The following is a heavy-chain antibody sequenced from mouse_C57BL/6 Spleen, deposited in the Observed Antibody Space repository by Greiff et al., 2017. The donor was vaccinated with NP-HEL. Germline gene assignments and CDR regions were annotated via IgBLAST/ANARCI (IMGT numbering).Heavy chain of an antibody. CDR3: VRQIKYGNFDY. Sequence: EVQRVESGGGLVQPKGSLKLSCAASGFSFNTYAMNWVRQAPGKGLEWVARIRSKSNNYATYYADSVKDRFTISRDDSESMLYLQMNNLKTEDTAMYYCVRQIKYGNFDYWGQGTTLTVSS. CDR1: GFSFNTYA. CDR2: IRSKSNNYAT. D-gene: IGHD2-1*01. J-gene: IGHJ2*01. V-gene: IGHV10-1*01.